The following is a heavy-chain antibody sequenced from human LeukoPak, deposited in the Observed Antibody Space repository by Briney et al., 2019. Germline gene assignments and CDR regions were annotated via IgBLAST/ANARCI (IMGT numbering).Heavy chain of an antibody. CDR2: INENAANT. V-gene: IGHV3-23*01. D-gene: IGHD6-19*01. CDR1: GFTFGNYG. Sequence: GASLRLSCAASGFTFGNYGMSWVRQAPGKGLEWVSTINENAANTHYADSVKGRFTISRDNSKNTLVLQMNSLRADDTALYYCTKGDGGWYPIDYWGQGTLVIVSS. CDR3: TKGDGGWYPIDY. J-gene: IGHJ4*02.